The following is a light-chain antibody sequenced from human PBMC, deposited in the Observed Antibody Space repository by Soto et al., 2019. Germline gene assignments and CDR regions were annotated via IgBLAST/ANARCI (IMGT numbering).Light chain of an antibody. V-gene: IGLV2-14*01. J-gene: IGLJ1*01. CDR2: EVS. CDR1: STDVGGYNY. Sequence: QSALAQPSSVSGSPGQSITISCTGTSTDVGGYNYVSWYQHHPGKGPKLMIYEVSNRPSGVSDRFSGSKSGNKASLIISNLEAEDESDYYCGSYTGTDTPVVCGTGTKVTVL. CDR3: GSYTGTDTPVV.